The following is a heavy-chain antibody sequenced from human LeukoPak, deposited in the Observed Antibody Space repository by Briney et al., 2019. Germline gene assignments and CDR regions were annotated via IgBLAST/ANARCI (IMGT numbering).Heavy chain of an antibody. CDR1: GGTFSSYA. D-gene: IGHD6-13*01. CDR2: IIPILGIA. Sequence: SVKVSCKASGGTFSSYAISWVRQARGQGLEWMGRIIPILGIANYAQKFQGRVTITADKSTSTAYMELSSLRSEDTAVYYCARGLSSSWTSQIDYWGQGTLVTVSS. J-gene: IGHJ4*02. CDR3: ARGLSSSWTSQIDY. V-gene: IGHV1-69*04.